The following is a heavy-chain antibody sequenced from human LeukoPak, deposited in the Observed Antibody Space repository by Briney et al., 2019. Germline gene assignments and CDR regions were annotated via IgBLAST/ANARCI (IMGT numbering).Heavy chain of an antibody. J-gene: IGHJ3*02. CDR3: ARDFPEYSSSGI. CDR1: GYTFTGYY. CDR2: INPNSGGT. D-gene: IGHD6-6*01. Sequence: GASVKVSCKTSGYTFTGYYMHWVRQAPGQGLEWMGWINPNSGGTNYAQKFQGRVTMTRDTSISTAYMELSRLGSDDTAVYYCARDFPEYSSSGIWGQGTTVTVSS. V-gene: IGHV1-2*02.